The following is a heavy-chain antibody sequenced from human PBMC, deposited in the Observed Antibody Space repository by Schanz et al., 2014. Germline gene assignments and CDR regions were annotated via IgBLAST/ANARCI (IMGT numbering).Heavy chain of an antibody. D-gene: IGHD3-16*01. CDR1: EDPHSSYT. J-gene: IGHJ6*02. Sequence: QVQLVQSGAEVKKPESSVKVSCTASEDPHSSYTISWVRQAPGQGLEWVGRIIPVVNFTNYAQKFQGRVTITADKSTSTAYMELKSLRSADTAVYYCATIGVNDYWRFGLDLWGQGTTVTVSS. CDR2: IIPVVNFT. CDR3: ATIGVNDYWRFGLDL. V-gene: IGHV1-69*02.